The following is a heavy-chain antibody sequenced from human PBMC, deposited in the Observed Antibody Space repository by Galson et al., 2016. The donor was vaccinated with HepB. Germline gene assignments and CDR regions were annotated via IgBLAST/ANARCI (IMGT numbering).Heavy chain of an antibody. V-gene: IGHV4-34*01. CDR3: VAGYSSSWTGVYY. D-gene: IGHD6-13*01. Sequence: SETLSLTCSVYGGSLSNNFWSWLRQPPGKGLEWIGEIHHTGDTNPNSSRKSRVTMSVDTSKNQFSLKLSSVTAADAAVYYCVAGYSSSWTGVYYWGQGTLVTVSS. J-gene: IGHJ4*02. CDR1: GGSLSNNF. CDR2: IHHTGDT.